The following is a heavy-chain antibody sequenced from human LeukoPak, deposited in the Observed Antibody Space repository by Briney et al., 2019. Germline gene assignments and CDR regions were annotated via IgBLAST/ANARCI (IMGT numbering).Heavy chain of an antibody. CDR3: AREYCSGGSCHSDY. CDR1: GGSISSSNYY. Sequence: SETLSLTCTVSGGSISSSNYYWGWMRQSPGKGLEWIGRIYTSGSTNYNPSLKSRVTMSVDTSKNQFSLKLSSVTAADTAVYYCAREYCSGGSCHSDYWGQGTLVTVSS. CDR2: IYTSGST. V-gene: IGHV4-39*07. D-gene: IGHD2-15*01. J-gene: IGHJ4*02.